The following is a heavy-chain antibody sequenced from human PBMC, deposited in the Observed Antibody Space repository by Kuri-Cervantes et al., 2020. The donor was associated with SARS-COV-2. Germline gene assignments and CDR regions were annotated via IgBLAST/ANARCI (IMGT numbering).Heavy chain of an antibody. J-gene: IGHJ3*02. Sequence: GESLKISCAASGFTFSSYAMNWVRQAPGKGLEWVSAISGSGGSTYYADSVKGRFTFSRDNSKNTLYLQMNSLRAEDTAVYYCAKSRSGSSTSAFDIWGQGTMVTVSS. V-gene: IGHV3-23*01. CDR2: ISGSGGST. CDR3: AKSRSGSSTSAFDI. D-gene: IGHD1-26*01. CDR1: GFTFSSYA.